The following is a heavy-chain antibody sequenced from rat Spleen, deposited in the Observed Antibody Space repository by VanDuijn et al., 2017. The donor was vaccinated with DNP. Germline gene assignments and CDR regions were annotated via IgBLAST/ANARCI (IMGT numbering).Heavy chain of an antibody. CDR2: ISSGGDT. Sequence: QVQLKESGPGLVQPSQTLSLTCTVSGFSLTSYGVSWVRQPPGKGLEWIATISSGGDTDYNSALKSRLSISRDTSKNQVFLKMNSLQTEDTAIYFCTRVLYNGYQRHYWSFDFWGPGTMVTVSS. D-gene: IGHD1-6*01. V-gene: IGHV2S12*01. CDR1: GFSLTSYG. J-gene: IGHJ1*01. CDR3: TRVLYNGYQRHYWSFDF.